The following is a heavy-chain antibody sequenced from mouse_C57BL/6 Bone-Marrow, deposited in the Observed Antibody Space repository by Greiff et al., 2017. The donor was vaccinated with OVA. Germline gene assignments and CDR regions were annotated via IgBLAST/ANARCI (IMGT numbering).Heavy chain of an antibody. CDR1: GYTFTSYW. CDR2: INPSSGYT. D-gene: IGHD2-3*01. CDR3: ARRLLRGFWYFDV. V-gene: IGHV1-7*01. J-gene: IGHJ1*03. Sequence: VHLVESGAELAKPGASVKLSCKASGYTFTSYWMHWVKQRPGQGLEWIGYINPSSGYTKYNQKFKNKATLTADKSSSTAYMQLSSLTYEDSAVYYCARRLLRGFWYFDVWGTGTTVTVSS.